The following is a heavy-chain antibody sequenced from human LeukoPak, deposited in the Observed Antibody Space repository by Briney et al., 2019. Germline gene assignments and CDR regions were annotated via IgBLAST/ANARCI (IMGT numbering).Heavy chain of an antibody. Sequence: SGGSLRLSCAASGFTFSSYGMHWVRQAPGKGLEWVAFIRYDGDKKHYVDSVKGRFTISRDNSRNTLYLQMNSLRVEDTAVYFCASTVLGRADWLDPWGQGTLVTVSS. CDR1: GFTFSSYG. J-gene: IGHJ5*02. CDR2: IRYDGDKK. CDR3: ASTVLGRADWLDP. D-gene: IGHD7-27*01. V-gene: IGHV3-30*02.